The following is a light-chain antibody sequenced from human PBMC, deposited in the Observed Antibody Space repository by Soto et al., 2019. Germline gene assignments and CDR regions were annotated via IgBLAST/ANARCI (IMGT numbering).Light chain of an antibody. V-gene: IGKV3-20*01. J-gene: IGKJ1*01. CDR2: GAS. Sequence: EIVLTQSPGTLSLSPGERATLSCRASQFISSRYLAWYQQKPGQAPRLLIYGASKRATGIPDRFSGSGSGTDFTLTINRLETEDFAVYYCQQYGSALTWTFGQGTKVDIK. CDR1: QFISSRY. CDR3: QQYGSALTWT.